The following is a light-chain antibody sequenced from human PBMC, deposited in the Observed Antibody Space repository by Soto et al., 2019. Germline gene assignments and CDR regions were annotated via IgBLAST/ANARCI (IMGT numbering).Light chain of an antibody. V-gene: IGLV2-14*01. CDR1: SSDVGNYNY. CDR3: SSYTTSSTLYV. CDR2: QVS. Sequence: QSVLTQPASVSGSPGQSITISCTGTSSDVGNYNYVSWYQQHPGKAPQLMIFQVSNRASGVSNRFSGSKSGDTASLTISGLQAEDEADYYCSSYTTSSTLYVFGPGTKVTVL. J-gene: IGLJ1*01.